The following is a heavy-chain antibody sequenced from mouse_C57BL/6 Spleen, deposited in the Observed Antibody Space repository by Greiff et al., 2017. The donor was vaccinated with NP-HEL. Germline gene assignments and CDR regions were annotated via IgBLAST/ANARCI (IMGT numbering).Heavy chain of an antibody. D-gene: IGHD5-1*01. CDR2: IYPRSGNT. CDR3: ARSSTNYYAMDY. Sequence: VQLQESGAELARPGASVKLSCKASGYTFTSYVISWVKQRTGQGLEWIGEIYPRSGNTYYNEKFKGKATLTADKSSSTAYMELRSLTSEDSAVYFCARSSTNYYAMDYWGQGTSVTVSS. CDR1: GYTFTSYV. J-gene: IGHJ4*01. V-gene: IGHV1-81*01.